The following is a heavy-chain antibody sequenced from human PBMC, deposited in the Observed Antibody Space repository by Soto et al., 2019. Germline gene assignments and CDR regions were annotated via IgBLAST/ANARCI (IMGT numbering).Heavy chain of an antibody. CDR3: ARDGSVAAAGNDNWFDP. Sequence: QVQLQESGPGLVKPSQTLSLTCTVSGGSISSGGYYWSWIRQHPGKGLEWIGYIYYSGSTYYNPSLKSRVTISVDTSKTQFSLKLSSVTAADTAVYYCARDGSVAAAGNDNWFDPWGQGTLVTVSS. J-gene: IGHJ5*02. CDR1: GGSISSGGYY. V-gene: IGHV4-31*03. D-gene: IGHD6-13*01. CDR2: IYYSGST.